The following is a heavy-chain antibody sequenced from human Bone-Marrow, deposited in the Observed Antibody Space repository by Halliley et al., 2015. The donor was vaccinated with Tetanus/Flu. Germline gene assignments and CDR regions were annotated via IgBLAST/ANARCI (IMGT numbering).Heavy chain of an antibody. V-gene: IGHV3-7*03. CDR2: IKQDGSER. CDR3: ARVDGAWGTYRLSY. D-gene: IGHD3-16*02. J-gene: IGHJ4*02. Sequence: AASGFTFSTYWMSWVRQAPGKGLEWVANIKQDGSERYYGDSVKGRFTITRDNAKNSLNLQMNSLRAEDAALYYCARVDGAWGTYRLSYWGQGTLVTVSS. CDR1: GFTFSTYW.